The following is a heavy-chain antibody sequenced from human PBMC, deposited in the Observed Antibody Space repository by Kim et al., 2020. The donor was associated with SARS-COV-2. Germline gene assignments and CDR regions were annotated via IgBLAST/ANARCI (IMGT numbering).Heavy chain of an antibody. D-gene: IGHD2-21*02. J-gene: IGHJ4*02. CDR3: ARDQQYCGGDCYTAYYFDY. V-gene: IGHV3-30*07. Sequence: GRFTISRDNSNNTLDLQMNSLRAEDTAVYYCARDQQYCGGDCYTAYYFDYWGQGTLVTVSS.